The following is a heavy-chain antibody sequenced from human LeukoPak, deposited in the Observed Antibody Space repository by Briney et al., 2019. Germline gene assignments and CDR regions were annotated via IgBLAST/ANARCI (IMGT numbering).Heavy chain of an antibody. CDR3: TKDRQGPNQYHMDV. CDR1: GFTFSSLW. Sequence: GGSLRLSCAASGFTFSSLWMSWVRQAPGRGPEWVANINQDGGTTYYVASVKGRSTISRDNAKNSLSLQMSSLRAEDTAVYYCTKDRQGPNQYHMDVWGKGTTVTVSS. V-gene: IGHV3-7*01. J-gene: IGHJ6*03. CDR2: INQDGGTT.